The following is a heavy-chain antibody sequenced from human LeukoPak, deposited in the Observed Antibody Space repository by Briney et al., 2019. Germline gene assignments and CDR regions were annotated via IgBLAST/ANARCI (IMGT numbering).Heavy chain of an antibody. CDR1: GFTFSSYG. Sequence: GGSLRLSCAASGFTFSSYGMHWVRQAPGKGLEWVAVISYDGSNKYYADSVKGRFTISRDNSKNTLYLQMNSLRAEDTAVYYCAKDYTHYDSSGKDAFDIWGQGTMVTVSS. CDR3: AKDYTHYDSSGKDAFDI. J-gene: IGHJ3*02. CDR2: ISYDGSNK. D-gene: IGHD3-22*01. V-gene: IGHV3-30*18.